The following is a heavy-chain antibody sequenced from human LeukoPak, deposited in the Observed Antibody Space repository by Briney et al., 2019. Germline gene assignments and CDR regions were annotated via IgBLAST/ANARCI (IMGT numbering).Heavy chain of an antibody. J-gene: IGHJ4*02. Sequence: GASVKVSCKASGYTFTGYYMHWVRQAPGQGLEWMGWINPNSGGTNYAQKFQGRVTMTRDTSISTAYMELSRLRSDDTAVYYCARVRGQGDSSGYPHPHYWGQGTLVTVSS. CDR1: GYTFTGYY. CDR3: ARVRGQGDSSGYPHPHY. CDR2: INPNSGGT. V-gene: IGHV1-2*02. D-gene: IGHD3-22*01.